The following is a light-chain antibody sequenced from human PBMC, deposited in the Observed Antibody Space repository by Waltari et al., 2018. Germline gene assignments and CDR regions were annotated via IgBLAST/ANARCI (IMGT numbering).Light chain of an antibody. Sequence: SYELTQPPAVSVSPGQTASIPCPGDRLGDKYTCWYQQNPGQSPVLVIYQDNKRPSGIPERFSGSNSGNTATLTISGTQAMDEADYYCQAWHSSVVFGGGTKLTVL. J-gene: IGLJ3*02. V-gene: IGLV3-1*01. CDR3: QAWHSSVV. CDR2: QDN. CDR1: RLGDKY.